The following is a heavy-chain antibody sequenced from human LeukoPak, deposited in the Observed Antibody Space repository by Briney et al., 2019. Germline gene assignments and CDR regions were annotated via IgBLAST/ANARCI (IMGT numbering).Heavy chain of an antibody. J-gene: IGHJ4*02. Sequence: SETLSLTCTVSGGSISSYYWSWIRQPPGKGLEWIGYIYYSGSTNYNPSLKGRVTISVDTSKNQFSLKLSSVTAADTAAYYCARNRSGSYAFDYWGQGTLVTVSS. CDR3: ARNRSGSYAFDY. CDR2: IYYSGST. V-gene: IGHV4-59*12. D-gene: IGHD3-10*01. CDR1: GGSISSYY.